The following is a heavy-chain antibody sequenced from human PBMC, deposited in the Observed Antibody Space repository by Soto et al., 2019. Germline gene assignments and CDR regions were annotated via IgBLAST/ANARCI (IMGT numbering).Heavy chain of an antibody. J-gene: IGHJ4*02. CDR1: GGSFSGYY. CDR3: ARSRRDGYNFRGLTMDY. D-gene: IGHD5-12*01. Sequence: QVQLQQWGAGLLKPSETLSLTCAVYGGSFSGYYWSWIRQPPGKGLEWIVEINHSGSTNYNPSLKSRVTRSVATSKNQCSLKRSSVIAADTAVYYCARSRRDGYNFRGLTMDYGGQGTLVTVSS. V-gene: IGHV4-34*01. CDR2: INHSGST.